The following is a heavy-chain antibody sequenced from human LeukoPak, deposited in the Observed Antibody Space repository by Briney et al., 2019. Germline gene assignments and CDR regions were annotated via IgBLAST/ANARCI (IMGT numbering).Heavy chain of an antibody. V-gene: IGHV3-7*01. CDR1: GFTFNTYW. CDR2: INQGGNEK. Sequence: GGSLRLSCAVSGFTFNTYWMTWLRQDPGKRLEWVASINQGGNEKYYVDSVKGRFTISRDNAKISLYLQMNSLRAEDTAVYYCAKDKGARLFDPWGQGTLVTVSS. CDR3: AKDKGARLFDP. D-gene: IGHD6-25*01. J-gene: IGHJ5*02.